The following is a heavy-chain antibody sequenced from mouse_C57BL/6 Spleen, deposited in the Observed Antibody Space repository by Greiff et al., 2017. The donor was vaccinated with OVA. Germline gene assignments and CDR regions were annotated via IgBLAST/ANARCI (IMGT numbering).Heavy chain of an antibody. CDR2: IYPRSGNT. CDR1: GYTFTSYG. J-gene: IGHJ4*01. D-gene: IGHD1-1*01. V-gene: IGHV1-81*01. Sequence: VHVKQSGAELARPGASVKLSCKASGYTFTSYGISWVKQRTGQGLEWIGEIYPRSGNTYYNEKFKGKATLTADKSSSTAYMELRSLTSEDSAVYCWARSSAAVEATRSCYSLDYWGQGTSVTVSS. CDR3: ARSSAAVEATRSCYSLDY.